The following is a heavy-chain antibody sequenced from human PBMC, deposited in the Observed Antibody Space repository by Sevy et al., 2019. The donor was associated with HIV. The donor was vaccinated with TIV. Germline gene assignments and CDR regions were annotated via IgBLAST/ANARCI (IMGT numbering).Heavy chain of an antibody. J-gene: IGHJ3*02. CDR3: ARGHASYHDAFLI. D-gene: IGHD1-26*01. CDR2: IYYSGST. CDR1: GGSISGNF. V-gene: IGHV4-59*03. Sequence: SETLSLTCSVSGGSISGNFWTWIRQPPGKGLEWIGYIYYSGSTNSNPSLKCRISISLDTSKNQFSLRLNSVTAADTAVYYCARGHASYHDAFLIWGQGTMVTVSS.